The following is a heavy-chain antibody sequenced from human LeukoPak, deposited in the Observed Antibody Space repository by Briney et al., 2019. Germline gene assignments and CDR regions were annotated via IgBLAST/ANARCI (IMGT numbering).Heavy chain of an antibody. CDR3: ARDYYDSSGYYHLDY. CDR1: GFTFSSYG. V-gene: IGHV3-30*03. Sequence: GGSLRLSCAASGFTFSSYGMHWVRQAPGKGLEWVAVISYDGSNKYYADSVKGRFTSSRDNSKNTLYLQMNSLRAEDTAVYYCARDYYDSSGYYHLDYWGQGTLVTVSS. CDR2: ISYDGSNK. D-gene: IGHD3-22*01. J-gene: IGHJ4*02.